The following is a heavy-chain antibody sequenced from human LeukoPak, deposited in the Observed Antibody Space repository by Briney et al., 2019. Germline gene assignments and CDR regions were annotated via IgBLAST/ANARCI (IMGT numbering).Heavy chain of an antibody. J-gene: IGHJ3*02. CDR2: ISASNGNT. V-gene: IGHV3-23*01. CDR3: AKDLSYAFDI. CDR1: GFTFSIFA. Sequence: QTGGSLRLSCAASGFTFSIFAMSWVRQAPGKGLEWVSAISASNGNTYYADSVKGRFTISRDNSKNTLYLQMNSLRAEDTAVYYCAKDLSYAFDIWGRGTMVTVSS.